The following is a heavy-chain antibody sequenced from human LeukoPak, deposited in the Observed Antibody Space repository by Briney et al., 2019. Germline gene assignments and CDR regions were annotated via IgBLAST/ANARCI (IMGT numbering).Heavy chain of an antibody. CDR3: ARVRYYDYVWGSYPLDY. CDR1: GGSISSYY. CDR2: IYYSGST. Sequence: SETLSLTCTVSGGSISSYYWSWIRQPPGKGLEWIGYIYYSGSTNYNPSLKSRVSISVDRSKNQFSLKLSSVTAADTAVYYCARVRYYDYVWGSYPLDYWGQGTLVTVSS. J-gene: IGHJ4*02. D-gene: IGHD3-16*02. V-gene: IGHV4-59*12.